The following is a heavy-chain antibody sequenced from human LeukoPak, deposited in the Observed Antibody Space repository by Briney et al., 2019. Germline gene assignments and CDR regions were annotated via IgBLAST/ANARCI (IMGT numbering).Heavy chain of an antibody. V-gene: IGHV3-30*02. J-gene: IGHJ4*02. Sequence: PGGSLRLSCAASGFTFSSYGMHWVRQAPGKGLEWVAFIRYDGSNKYYADSVKGRFTISRDNAKNSLYLQMNSLRAEDTAVYYCARDPYYDSRNLDYWGQGTLVTVSS. CDR3: ARDPYYDSRNLDY. D-gene: IGHD3-22*01. CDR2: IRYDGSNK. CDR1: GFTFSSYG.